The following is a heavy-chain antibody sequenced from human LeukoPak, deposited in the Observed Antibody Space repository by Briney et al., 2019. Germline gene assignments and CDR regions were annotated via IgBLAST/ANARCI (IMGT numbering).Heavy chain of an antibody. CDR2: ISYDGSNK. D-gene: IGHD6-13*01. CDR1: GFTFSSYA. V-gene: IGHV3-30-3*01. J-gene: IGHJ4*02. Sequence: GGSLRLSCAASGFTFSSYAMHWVRQAPGKGLEWVAVISYDGSNKYYADSVKGRFTISRDNSKNTLYLQMNSLRAEDTAVYYCARDFSSSWYFGYFDYWGQGTLVTVSS. CDR3: ARDFSSSWYFGYFDY.